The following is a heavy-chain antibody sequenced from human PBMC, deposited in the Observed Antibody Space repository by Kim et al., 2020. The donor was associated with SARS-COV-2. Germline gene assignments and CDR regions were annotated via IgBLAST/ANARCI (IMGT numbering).Heavy chain of an antibody. D-gene: IGHD2-2*03. CDR2: IDGSDGTT. CDR3: MKGGWGWIWDH. CDR1: GFTFIGHA. V-gene: IGHV3-23*01. J-gene: IGHJ4*02. Sequence: GGSLRLSCTTSGFTFIGHAMSWVRQAPGQGLEWVSSIDGSDGTTYYVDSVKGRFTISRDDAKNTLYLQMRALRADDTANYYCMKGGWGWIWDHWGQGTLVTVSS.